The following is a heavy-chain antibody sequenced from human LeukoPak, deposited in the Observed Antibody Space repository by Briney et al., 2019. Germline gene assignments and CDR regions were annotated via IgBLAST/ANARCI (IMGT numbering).Heavy chain of an antibody. CDR2: IKQDGSEK. D-gene: IGHD2-21*01. V-gene: IGHV3-7*01. CDR1: GFTFSTDW. CDR3: ARKGGEHFDY. Sequence: GGSLRLSCVVSGFTFSTDWMSWVRQAPGKGLEWVANIKQDGSEKYYVDSVKGRFTISRDNAKNSLYLQMNSLRAEDTAVYYCARKGGEHFDYWGQGTLVTVSS. J-gene: IGHJ4*02.